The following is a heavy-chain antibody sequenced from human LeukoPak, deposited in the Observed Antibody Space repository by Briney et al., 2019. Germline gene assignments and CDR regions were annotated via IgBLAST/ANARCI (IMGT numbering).Heavy chain of an antibody. CDR1: GFTFSSCA. Sequence: GGSLRLSCAASGFTFSSCAMSWVRQAPGKGLEWVSAITGSGGRPYYADSVKGRFTISRDNSMNTLYLQMNSLRAEDTAVYYCARHPEPGYCSSTSCHESYFDYWGQGTLVTVSP. J-gene: IGHJ4*02. V-gene: IGHV3-23*01. D-gene: IGHD2-2*01. CDR3: ARHPEPGYCSSTSCHESYFDY. CDR2: ITGSGGRP.